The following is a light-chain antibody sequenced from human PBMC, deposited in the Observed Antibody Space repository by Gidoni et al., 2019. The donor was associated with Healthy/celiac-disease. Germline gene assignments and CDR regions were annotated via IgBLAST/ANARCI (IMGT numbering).Light chain of an antibody. J-gene: IGLJ2*01. CDR2: YKSDSDK. Sequence: QAVLTQPSSLSASTGASASPTCTLRSVINVGTYRRYLYQQKPGSPPQYLLRYKSDSDKQQGSGVPSRFSGSKDASANAGILLISGLQSEDEADYYCMIWHSSAVVFGGGTKLTVL. V-gene: IGLV5-45*02. CDR3: MIWHSSAVV. CDR1: SVINVGTYR.